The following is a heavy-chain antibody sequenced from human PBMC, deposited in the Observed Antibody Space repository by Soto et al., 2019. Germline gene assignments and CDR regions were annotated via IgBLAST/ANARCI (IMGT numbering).Heavy chain of an antibody. CDR2: IKSETDGGTI. CDR3: TPLALRYNSDWYPFSD. Sequence: EVQLVESGGGLVKPGGSLRLSCAGSGFTFSNVWMNWVRQAPGKGLEWVGRIKSETDGGTIDYAAPVKGRFTISRDDSNNTLYLQMNSLKTEDTATYYCTPLALRYNSDWYPFSDWGQRTRVTVSS. D-gene: IGHD6-19*01. J-gene: IGHJ4*02. CDR1: GFTFSNVW. V-gene: IGHV3-15*07.